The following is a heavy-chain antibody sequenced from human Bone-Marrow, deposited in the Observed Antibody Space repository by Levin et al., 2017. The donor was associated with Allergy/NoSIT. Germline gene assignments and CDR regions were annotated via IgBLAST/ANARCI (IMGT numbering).Heavy chain of an antibody. Sequence: GASVKVSCAASGFTFSSYGMHWVRQAPGKGLGWVAVIWYDGSNKYYADSVKGRFTISRDNSKNTLYLQMNSLRAEDTAVYYCARGRRITIFGVGNRDDAFDIWGQGTMVTVSS. J-gene: IGHJ3*02. D-gene: IGHD3-3*01. CDR3: ARGRRITIFGVGNRDDAFDI. CDR1: GFTFSSYG. CDR2: IWYDGSNK. V-gene: IGHV3-33*01.